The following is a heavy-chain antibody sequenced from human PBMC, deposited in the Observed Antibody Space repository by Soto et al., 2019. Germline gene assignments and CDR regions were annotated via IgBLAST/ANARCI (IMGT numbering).Heavy chain of an antibody. V-gene: IGHV3-48*03. J-gene: IGHJ4*02. CDR3: ARESFSASPNFFDY. D-gene: IGHD3-3*02. CDR2: ISLSGSTI. CDR1: GFAFSNYV. Sequence: EVQLVESGGGLVQPGGSLRLSCAASGFAFSNYVMNWVRQAPGKGLEWVSYISLSGSTIYYADSVKGRFTISRDDAKNSLYLQMDSLRADDTAVYYCARESFSASPNFFDYWGQGTLVTVSS.